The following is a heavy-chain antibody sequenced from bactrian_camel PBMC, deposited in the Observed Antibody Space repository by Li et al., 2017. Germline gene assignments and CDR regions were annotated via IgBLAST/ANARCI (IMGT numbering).Heavy chain of an antibody. CDR1: TYINSGVC. Sequence: QLVESGGGSVQAGGSLRLSCLASTYINSGVCMAWYRQSPEKGLEWVSTRGSVGSLTGYEDSVKGRFTISRDNAKNTVYLQMNSLKPEDTAVYYCVRGAGGSWSADFDYWGQGTQVTVS. CDR2: RGSVGSLT. J-gene: IGHJ6*01. D-gene: IGHD6*01. CDR3: VRGAGGSWSADFDY. V-gene: IGHV3S25*01.